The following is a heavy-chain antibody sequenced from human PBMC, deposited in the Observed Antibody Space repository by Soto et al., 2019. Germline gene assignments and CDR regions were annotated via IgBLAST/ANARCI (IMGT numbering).Heavy chain of an antibody. Sequence: EVQLLLSGGGLVQPGGSLRLSCAASGFPFSSYAMSWVRQAPGKGLEWVSGISGSGGITYYADSVKGRFTISRDNSKNSLYLQMNSLRADDTAVYYCAKSLSASPTYFFDYWGQGTLVTVSS. V-gene: IGHV3-23*01. CDR3: AKSLSASPTYFFDY. CDR2: ISGSGGIT. J-gene: IGHJ4*02. CDR1: GFPFSSYA.